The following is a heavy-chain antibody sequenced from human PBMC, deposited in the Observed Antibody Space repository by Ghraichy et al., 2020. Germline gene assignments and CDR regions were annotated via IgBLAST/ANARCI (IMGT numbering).Heavy chain of an antibody. V-gene: IGHV4-59*01. CDR2: IYYSGST. J-gene: IGHJ4*02. Sequence: SETLSLTCTVSGASISSYYWSWIRQSPGKGLEWIGYIYYSGSTNYNPSIKSRVTISVDTSKNQFFLNLNSVTAADTAVYYCARFCSGGSCTDWGQGTLVTVSS. CDR1: GASISSYY. CDR3: ARFCSGGSCTD. D-gene: IGHD2-15*01.